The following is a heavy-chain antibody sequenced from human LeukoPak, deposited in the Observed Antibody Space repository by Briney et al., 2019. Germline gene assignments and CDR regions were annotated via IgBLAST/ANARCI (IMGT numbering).Heavy chain of an antibody. CDR3: ARANYGMDV. V-gene: IGHV3-11*05. Sequence: KPGGSLRLSCAASGFTFSDYYMSWIRQAPGKGLEWISYINSSSSDTNYADSVKGRFTISRDDAKNSLYLQMNSLRAEDTAVYYCARANYGMDVWGQGTTVTVSS. J-gene: IGHJ6*02. CDR2: INSSSSDT. CDR1: GFTFSDYY.